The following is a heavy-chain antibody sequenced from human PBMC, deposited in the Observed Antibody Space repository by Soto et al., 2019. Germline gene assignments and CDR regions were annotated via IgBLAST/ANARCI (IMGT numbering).Heavy chain of an antibody. D-gene: IGHD3-3*01. J-gene: IGHJ4*02. CDR3: ARHDSSITIFGVVIPDIYYFDY. Sequence: SETLSITCTASGGTISRYYWSWIRKPTGKGLERIGYINYSGTTNYNPSLKSRVPISGDTSKNQFSLKLSSVTAADTAVYYCARHDSSITIFGVVIPDIYYFDYWGQGTLVTVSS. CDR1: GGTISRYY. CDR2: INYSGTT. V-gene: IGHV4-59*08.